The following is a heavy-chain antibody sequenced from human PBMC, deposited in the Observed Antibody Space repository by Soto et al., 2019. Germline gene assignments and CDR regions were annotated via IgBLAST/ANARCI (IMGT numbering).Heavy chain of an antibody. D-gene: IGHD5-12*01. CDR1: GYTFTGYY. Sequence: ASVKVSCKASGYTFTGYYMHWVRQAPGQGLEWMGWINPNSGGTNYAQKFQGWVTMTRDTSISTAYMELSRLRSDDTAVYYCARLERLRFREDYYYGMDVWGQGTTVTVSS. CDR3: ARLERLRFREDYYYGMDV. CDR2: INPNSGGT. J-gene: IGHJ6*02. V-gene: IGHV1-2*04.